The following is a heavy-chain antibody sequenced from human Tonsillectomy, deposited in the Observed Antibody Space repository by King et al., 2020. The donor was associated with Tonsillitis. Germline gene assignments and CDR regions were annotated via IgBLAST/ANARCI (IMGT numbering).Heavy chain of an antibody. CDR1: GFTFSSYA. Sequence: VQLVESGGGLVQPGGSLRLSCAASGFTFSSYAMSWVRQAPGKGLEWVSAISGSGGSTYYADSVKGRFTISRDNSKNTLYLQMNSLRAEDTAVYYCAKYDAGFDILTGYYPCDYWDQGTLVTVSS. D-gene: IGHD3-9*01. V-gene: IGHV3-23*04. J-gene: IGHJ4*02. CDR2: ISGSGGST. CDR3: AKYDAGFDILTGYYPCDY.